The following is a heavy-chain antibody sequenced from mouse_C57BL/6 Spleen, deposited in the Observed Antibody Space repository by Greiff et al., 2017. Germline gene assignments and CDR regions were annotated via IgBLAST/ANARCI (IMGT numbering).Heavy chain of an antibody. CDR2: INPYNGDT. V-gene: IGHV1-20*01. J-gene: IGHJ1*03. CDR1: GYSFTGYF. Sequence: EVQLQQSGPELVKPGDSVKISCKASGYSFTGYFMNWVMQSHGKSLEWIGRINPYNGDTFYNQKFKGKATLTVDNSSSTAHMELRSLTSEDSAVYYCASIYYGYDDWYFDVWGTGTTVTVSS. CDR3: ASIYYGYDDWYFDV. D-gene: IGHD2-2*01.